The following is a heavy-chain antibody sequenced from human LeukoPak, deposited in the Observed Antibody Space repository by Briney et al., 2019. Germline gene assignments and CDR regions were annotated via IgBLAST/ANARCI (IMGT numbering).Heavy chain of an antibody. CDR1: GFTFSSYS. D-gene: IGHD3-16*01. Sequence: GGSLRLSCAASGFTFSSYSMNWVRQAPGKGLEWVSYISSSGGTIYYADSVRGRFTISRDNARNSLYLQMNSLRAEDTAVYFCARDEPGGEPHYFDYWGQGTLVTVSS. CDR3: ARDEPGGEPHYFDY. J-gene: IGHJ4*02. V-gene: IGHV3-48*01. CDR2: ISSSGGTI.